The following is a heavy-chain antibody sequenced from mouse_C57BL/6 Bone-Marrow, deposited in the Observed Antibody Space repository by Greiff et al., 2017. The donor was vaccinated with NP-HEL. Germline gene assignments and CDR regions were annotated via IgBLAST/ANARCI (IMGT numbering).Heavy chain of an antibody. CDR2: INYDGSST. Sequence: EVKLMESEGGLVQPGSSMKLSCTASGFNFSDYYMAWVRQVPEKGLEWVANINYDGSSTYYLDSLKSRFIISRDNAQNILYLQMSSLKSEDTATYFCARGDQQCRAMDYWGQGTSVTVSS. D-gene: IGHD6-1*01. CDR1: GFNFSDYY. CDR3: ARGDQQCRAMDY. J-gene: IGHJ4*01. V-gene: IGHV5-16*01.